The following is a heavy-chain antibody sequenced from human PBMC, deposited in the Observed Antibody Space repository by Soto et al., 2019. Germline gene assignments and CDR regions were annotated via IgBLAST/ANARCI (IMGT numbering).Heavy chain of an antibody. CDR2: IYYNGGT. J-gene: IGHJ6*02. CDR1: GDSVNSENSY. D-gene: IGHD2-15*01. V-gene: IGHV4-61*01. Sequence: PSETLSLTCTVSGDSVNSENSYWNWIRQAPWKGPEWIGYIYYNGGTNYNPSLKSRATILLDTSTNQFSLKLSSVTAADTAVYYCARDRRGGGSPRYYYYYGMDVWGQGXTVTVYS. CDR3: ARDRRGGGSPRYYYYYGMDV.